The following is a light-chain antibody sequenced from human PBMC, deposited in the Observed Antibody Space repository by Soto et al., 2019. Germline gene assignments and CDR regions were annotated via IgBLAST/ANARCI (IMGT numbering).Light chain of an antibody. J-gene: IGKJ1*01. CDR2: DAS. Sequence: EIVMTQSPATLSVSPGERATLSCRASQSVSSYLAWYQQKPGQAPRLLIYDASTRATGIPARFSGSGSGTEFARTISSLQSEDFAVYYCQQYNNWPPWTFGQGTKVEIK. CDR3: QQYNNWPPWT. V-gene: IGKV3-15*01. CDR1: QSVSSY.